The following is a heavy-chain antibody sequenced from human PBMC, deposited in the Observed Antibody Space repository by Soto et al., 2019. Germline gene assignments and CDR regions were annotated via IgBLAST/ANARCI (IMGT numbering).Heavy chain of an antibody. CDR1: GYKFTSYW. V-gene: IGHV5-51*01. CDR3: ARKDKSGYFTWFDP. D-gene: IGHD3-22*01. Sequence: GESLKISCRTSGYKFTSYWIAWVRQMPGKGLEWMGIIFPSDSDTRYSPSFQGQVTISADRSTSTVFLQWASLKASDTAVYFCARKDKSGYFTWFDPSGQGPLVTVSS. CDR2: IFPSDSDT. J-gene: IGHJ5*02.